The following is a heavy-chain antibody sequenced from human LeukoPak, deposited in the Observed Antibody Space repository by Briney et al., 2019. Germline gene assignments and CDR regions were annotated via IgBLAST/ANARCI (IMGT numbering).Heavy chain of an antibody. CDR2: FDPEDGET. J-gene: IGHJ5*02. V-gene: IGHV1-24*01. CDR3: VSWAGLKLNNWFDP. CDR1: GYTLTELS. Sequence: ASVKVSCKVSGYTLTELSMHWVRQAPGKGLEWMGGFDPEDGETIYAQKFQGRVTMTEDTSTDTAYMELSSLRSEDTAVYYCVSWAGLKLNNWFDPWGQGTLVTVSS. D-gene: IGHD1-26*01.